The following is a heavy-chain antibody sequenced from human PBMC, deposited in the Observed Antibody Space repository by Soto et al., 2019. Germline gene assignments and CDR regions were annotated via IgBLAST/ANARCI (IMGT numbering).Heavy chain of an antibody. CDR3: ARWPQPRYTADPYAVDV. Sequence: QVHLVQSGTEVMKPGSSVKVSCKASGGTFSSSGFSWVRQAPGQGLEWMGMIVPSLDTTNYAQKFQARVKITADEVTSTAYMELRSLRSEDTAVYYCARWPQPRYTADPYAVDVWGQGTRVIVSS. D-gene: IGHD3-16*02. CDR2: IVPSLDTT. J-gene: IGHJ6*02. V-gene: IGHV1-69*11. CDR1: GGTFSSSG.